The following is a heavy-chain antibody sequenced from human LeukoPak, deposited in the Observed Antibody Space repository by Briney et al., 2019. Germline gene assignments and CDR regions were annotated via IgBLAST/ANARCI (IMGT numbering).Heavy chain of an antibody. J-gene: IGHJ3*02. CDR3: ASRVDI. Sequence: SETLSLTCTVSGYSISSGYYWGWIRQPPGKGLEWIGSIYHSGSTYYNPSLKSRVTISVDTSKNQFSLKLSSVTAADTAVYYCASRVDIWGQGTMVTVSS. CDR2: IYHSGST. CDR1: GYSISSGYY. V-gene: IGHV4-38-2*02.